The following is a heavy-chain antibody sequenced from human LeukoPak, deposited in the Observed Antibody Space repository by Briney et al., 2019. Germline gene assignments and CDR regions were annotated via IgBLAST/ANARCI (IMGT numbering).Heavy chain of an antibody. CDR3: AKVEGYCSDGSCYHFDY. CDR1: GFTFSTYA. J-gene: IGHJ4*02. V-gene: IGHV3-23*01. CDR2: ISGSGGST. D-gene: IGHD2-15*01. Sequence: GGSLRLSCAASGFTFSTYAMSWVRQAPGKGLEWVSTISGSGGSTYYADSVKGRFTISRDNSKNTLFLQMNSLRAEDTAVYYCAKVEGYCSDGSCYHFDYWGQGTLVTVSS.